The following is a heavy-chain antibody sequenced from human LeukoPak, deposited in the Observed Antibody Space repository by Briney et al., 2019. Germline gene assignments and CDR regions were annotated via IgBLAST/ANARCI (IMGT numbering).Heavy chain of an antibody. CDR1: GFTFSGYW. Sequence: PGGSLRLSCAASGFTFSGYWMHWVRQTPGKGLVWVSRINIDGSNIKYADSVRGRFTISRDNAKNTLYLQMNSLRAEDTAVYYCASTNSGSRTYWGQGTLVTVAS. D-gene: IGHD1-26*01. CDR3: ASTNSGSRTY. J-gene: IGHJ4*02. V-gene: IGHV3-74*03. CDR2: INIDGSNI.